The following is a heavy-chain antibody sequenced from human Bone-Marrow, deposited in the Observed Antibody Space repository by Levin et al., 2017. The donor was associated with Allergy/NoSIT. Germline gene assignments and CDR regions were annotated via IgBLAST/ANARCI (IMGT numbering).Heavy chain of an antibody. CDR1: GFTFTTYD. J-gene: IGHJ6*02. CDR3: QAWNYDEPSVDYYYGMNV. Sequence: ASVKVSCKASGFTFTTYDIYWVRQATGQGLEWMGWMNPNTGNTAYAQNFQGRVTMTSNTSISTAYMELTRLRSEDTAVYYCQAWNYDEPSVDYYYGMNVWGQGTTVTVSS. CDR2: MNPNTGNT. V-gene: IGHV1-8*01. D-gene: IGHD1-7*01.